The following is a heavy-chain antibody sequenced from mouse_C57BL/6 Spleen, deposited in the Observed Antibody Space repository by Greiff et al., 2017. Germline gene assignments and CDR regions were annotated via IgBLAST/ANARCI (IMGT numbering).Heavy chain of an antibody. CDR3: AREGLPQAWFAY. CDR2: IYPGDGDT. D-gene: IGHD2-2*01. CDR1: GYAFSSSW. V-gene: IGHV1-82*01. J-gene: IGHJ3*01. Sequence: QVQLQQSGPELVKPGASVKISCKASGYAFSSSWMNWVKQRPGKGLEWIGRIYPGDGDTNYKGKFKGKATLTADKSSSTAYMQLSSLTSEDSAVYFCAREGLPQAWFAYWGQGTLVTVSA.